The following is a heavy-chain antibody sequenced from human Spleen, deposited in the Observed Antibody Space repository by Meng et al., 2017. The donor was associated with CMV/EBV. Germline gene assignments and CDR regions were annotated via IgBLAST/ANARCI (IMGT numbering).Heavy chain of an antibody. J-gene: IGHJ4*02. V-gene: IGHV3-53*01. CDR1: GFTVSSDY. Sequence: GGSLRLSCAASGFTVSSDYMAWVRQAPGKGLEWVSGIYGDGRTYYADFVKDRFTISRDDSKNTVFLQMDSLRAEDSAVYSCASGPFKNWGQGTLVTVSS. CDR3: ASGPFKN. CDR2: IYGDGRT.